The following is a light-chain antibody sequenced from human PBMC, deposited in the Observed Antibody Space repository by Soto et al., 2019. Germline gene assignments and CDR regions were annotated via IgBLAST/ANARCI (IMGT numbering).Light chain of an antibody. CDR1: SGDVGAYNY. Sequence: QSVLTQPPSASGSPGQSVTISCTGASGDVGAYNYVSWYQQHPGKAPKLMIYEVIKRPSGVPDRFSGSKSGNTASLTVSGLQAEDEADYYCSSYAGSNILFGGGTKLTVL. CDR2: EVI. CDR3: SSYAGSNIL. V-gene: IGLV2-8*01. J-gene: IGLJ2*01.